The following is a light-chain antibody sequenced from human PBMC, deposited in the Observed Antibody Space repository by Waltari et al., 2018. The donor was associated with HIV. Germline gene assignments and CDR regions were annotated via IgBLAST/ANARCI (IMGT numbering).Light chain of an antibody. Sequence: DIQLTQSPSSLSASVGDRVTIPCQASQDISNYLNWYQQKPGKAPTLLIYDASNLETGVPSRFSGRGSGTDFTFTISSLQPEDIATYYCQQYDHLLWTFGQGTKVEIK. CDR3: QQYDHLLWT. V-gene: IGKV1-33*01. J-gene: IGKJ1*01. CDR1: QDISNY. CDR2: DAS.